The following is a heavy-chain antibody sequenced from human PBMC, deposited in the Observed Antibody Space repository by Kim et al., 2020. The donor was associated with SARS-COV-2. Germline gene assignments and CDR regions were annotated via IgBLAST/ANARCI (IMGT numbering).Heavy chain of an antibody. D-gene: IGHD1-26*01. V-gene: IGHV3-23*01. CDR3: AKASSRGAYLTYFDY. J-gene: IGHJ4*02. Sequence: ASVKRRFTISRDDSKNTLHLQMNSLRAEDTAVYYCAKASSRGAYLTYFDYWGPGTLVTVSS.